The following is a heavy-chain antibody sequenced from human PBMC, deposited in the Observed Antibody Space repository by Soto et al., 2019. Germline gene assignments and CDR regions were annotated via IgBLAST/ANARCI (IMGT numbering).Heavy chain of an antibody. D-gene: IGHD6-13*01. V-gene: IGHV1-69*01. CDR1: GGTFSRLT. Sequence: QVQLVQSGAEVQKPGSSVKVSCKASGGTFSRLTISWVRQAPGRGLEWMGGTIPIFDSTKYAQKIQGRVSITADESTTTAYLEVSSLKDEDTAVYYCASRQSSNWYYFDYWGQGTPVTVSS. CDR3: ASRQSSNWYYFDY. J-gene: IGHJ4*02. CDR2: TIPIFDST.